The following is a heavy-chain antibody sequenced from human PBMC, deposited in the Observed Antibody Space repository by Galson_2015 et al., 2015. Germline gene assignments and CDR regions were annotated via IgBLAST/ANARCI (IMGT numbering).Heavy chain of an antibody. CDR3: ARSPEDIVVVVAATPFDY. Sequence: SSYYWGWIRQPPGQGLEWIGSIYYSGSTYYNPSLKSRVTISVDTSKNQFSLKLSSVTAADTAVYYCARSPEDIVVVVAATPFDYWGQGTLVTVSS. CDR2: IYYSGST. D-gene: IGHD2-15*01. CDR1: SSYY. V-gene: IGHV4-39*01. J-gene: IGHJ4*02.